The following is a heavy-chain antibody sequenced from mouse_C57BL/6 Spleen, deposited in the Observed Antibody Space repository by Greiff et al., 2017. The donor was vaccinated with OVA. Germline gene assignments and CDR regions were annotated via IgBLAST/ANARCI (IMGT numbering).Heavy chain of an antibody. CDR2: IWWDDDK. D-gene: IGHD2-4*01. Sequence: QVTLKESGPGILQPSQTLSLTCSFSGFSLSTFGMGVGWIRQPSGKGLEWLAHIWWDDDKYYNPALKSRLTISKDTSKNQVFLKIANVDTADTATYYCARMADYDRRAWFAYWGQGTLVTVSA. CDR1: GFSLSTFGMG. J-gene: IGHJ3*01. V-gene: IGHV8-8*01. CDR3: ARMADYDRRAWFAY.